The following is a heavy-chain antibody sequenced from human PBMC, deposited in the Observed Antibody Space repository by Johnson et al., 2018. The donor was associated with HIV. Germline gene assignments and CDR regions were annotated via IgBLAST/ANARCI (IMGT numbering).Heavy chain of an antibody. D-gene: IGHD3-22*01. V-gene: IGHV3-30-3*01. CDR2: ISDDGTNT. CDR1: EFSFSTYA. Sequence: QVQLVESGGGVVQPERSLRLSCAASEFSFSTYAMRWVRQAPGKGLEGVAVISDDGTNTDYADAVKGRFTISRDNSKNTLYLQMKSLRVEETAVYYCVRDGIYDERSGYRVDAFDVWCQGTMVTVSS. J-gene: IGHJ3*01. CDR3: VRDGIYDERSGYRVDAFDV.